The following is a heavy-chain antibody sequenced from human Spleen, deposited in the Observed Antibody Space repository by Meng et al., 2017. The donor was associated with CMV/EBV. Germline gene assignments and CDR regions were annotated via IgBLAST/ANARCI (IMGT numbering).Heavy chain of an antibody. D-gene: IGHD4-23*01. V-gene: IGHV3-74*01. J-gene: IGHJ6*02. CDR1: GFTFSSYW. CDR3: ARMPVPVGYYYYGMDV. CDR2: INSDGSST. Sequence: GESLKISCAASGFTFSSYWMHWVRQAPGKGLVWVSRINSDGSSTSYADSVKGRFTISRDNAKNTLYLQMNSLRAEDTAVYYCARMPVPVGYYYYGMDVWGQGTTVTVSS.